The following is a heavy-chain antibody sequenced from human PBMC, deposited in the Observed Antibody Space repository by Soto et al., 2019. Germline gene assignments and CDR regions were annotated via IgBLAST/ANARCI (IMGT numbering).Heavy chain of an antibody. V-gene: IGHV3-23*01. D-gene: IGHD6-6*01. J-gene: IGHJ4*02. CDR3: AKQSMLYSSSWTPYFDY. CDR2: ISGSGGST. CDR1: GFTFSSYA. Sequence: PGGSLRLSCAASGFTFSSYAMSWVRQAPGKGLEWVSAISGSGGSTYYADSVKGRFTISRDNSKNTLYLQMNSLRAEDTAAYYCAKQSMLYSSSWTPYFDYWGQGTLVTVSS.